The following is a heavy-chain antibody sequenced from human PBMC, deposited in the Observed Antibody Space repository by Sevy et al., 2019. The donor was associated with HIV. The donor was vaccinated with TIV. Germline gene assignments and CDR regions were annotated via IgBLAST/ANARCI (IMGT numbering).Heavy chain of an antibody. CDR1: GGSISSYY. V-gene: IGHV4-59*01. J-gene: IGHJ4*02. CDR3: ARGGPLRFLFW. CDR2: IYYSGST. Sequence: SETLSLTCTVSGGSISSYYWSWIRQPPGKGLEWIGYIYYSGSTNYNPSLKSRVTISVDTSKNQFSLKLSSVTAADTAVYYCARGGPLRFLFWWGQRTLVTVSS. D-gene: IGHD3-3*01.